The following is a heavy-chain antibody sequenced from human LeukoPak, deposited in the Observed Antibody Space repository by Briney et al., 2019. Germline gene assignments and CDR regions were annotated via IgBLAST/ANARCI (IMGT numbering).Heavy chain of an antibody. V-gene: IGHV4-39*01. Sequence: SETLSLTCTVSGGSISSSSYYWDWVRQPPGKGLEWIGNVYYGGKTFYNSCVESRLTISVERAKNTLSLKLRYLTAADTAVYYCARQRADYFYHYLDVWGKGTSVTVSS. J-gene: IGHJ6*03. CDR2: VYYGGKT. CDR1: GGSISSSSYY. CDR3: ARQRADYFYHYLDV.